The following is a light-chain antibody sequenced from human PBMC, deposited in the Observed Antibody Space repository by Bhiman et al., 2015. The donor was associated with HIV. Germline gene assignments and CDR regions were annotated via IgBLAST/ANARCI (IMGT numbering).Light chain of an antibody. J-gene: IGLJ1*01. V-gene: IGLV2-11*01. CDR1: NSDVGGYNF. Sequence: QSALTQPRSVSGSPGQSLTISCTGTNSDVGGYNFVSWYQQHPGKAPELMIYDVTKRPSGVPDRFSGSKSGNTASLTISGLQAEDEADYYCCSYAGSYTFDYVFGPGTKVTVL. CDR2: DVT. CDR3: CSYAGSYTFDYV.